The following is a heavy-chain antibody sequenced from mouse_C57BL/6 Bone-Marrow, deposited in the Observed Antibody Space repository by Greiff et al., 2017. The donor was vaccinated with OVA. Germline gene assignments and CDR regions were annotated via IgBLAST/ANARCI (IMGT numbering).Heavy chain of an antibody. Sequence: QVQLKESGAELVRPGASVTLSCKASGYTFTDYEMHWVKQTPVHGLEWIGAIDPETGGTAYNQKFKGKAILTADKSSSTAYMELRSLTSEDSAVYYCTSLAWFAYWGQGTLVTVSA. V-gene: IGHV1-15*01. CDR3: TSLAWFAY. CDR2: IDPETGGT. J-gene: IGHJ3*01. CDR1: GYTFTDYE.